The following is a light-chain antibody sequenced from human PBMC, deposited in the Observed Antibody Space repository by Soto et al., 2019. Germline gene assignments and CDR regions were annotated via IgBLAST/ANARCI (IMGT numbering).Light chain of an antibody. CDR2: AAS. CDR1: QSISSY. V-gene: IGKV1-39*01. J-gene: IGKJ1*01. CDR3: QHYYNYPRT. Sequence: DIQMTQSPSSLSASVGDRVTITCRASQSISSYLNWYQQKPGKAPKLLIYAASSLQSGVPSRFSGSGSGTDFTLTISWLQSEDFATYYCQHYYNYPRTFGQGTKVDIK.